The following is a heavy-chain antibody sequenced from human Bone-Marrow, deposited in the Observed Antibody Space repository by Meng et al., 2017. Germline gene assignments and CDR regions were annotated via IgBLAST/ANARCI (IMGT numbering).Heavy chain of an antibody. Sequence: QVGLQAAGPVLRTPPCTLSLTWTVYGGSISSYYWSWIRQPPGKGLEWIGYIYYSGSTNYNPSLKSRVTISVDTSKNQFSLKLSSVTAADTAVYYCARVGQLRYFDWLRGYWYFDLWGRGTLVTVSS. CDR1: GGSISSYY. V-gene: IGHV4-59*01. CDR2: IYYSGST. J-gene: IGHJ2*01. D-gene: IGHD3-9*01. CDR3: ARVGQLRYFDWLRGYWYFDL.